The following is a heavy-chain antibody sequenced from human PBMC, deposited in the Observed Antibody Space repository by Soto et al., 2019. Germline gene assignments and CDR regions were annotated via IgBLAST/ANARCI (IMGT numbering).Heavy chain of an antibody. CDR1: GFTFSSYA. J-gene: IGHJ4*02. CDR2: LSDTT. Sequence: EVRLLDSGGGLVQPGGSLTLSCAASGFTFSSYAMSWVRQAPGKGLEWVSTLSDTTYYADSVRGRFTISRDNSGNTLYLQMNSLRVEDTAVYFCARSLGPSRHFFDHWGQGTLVTASS. CDR3: ARSLGPSRHFFDH. V-gene: IGHV3-23*01. D-gene: IGHD3-16*01.